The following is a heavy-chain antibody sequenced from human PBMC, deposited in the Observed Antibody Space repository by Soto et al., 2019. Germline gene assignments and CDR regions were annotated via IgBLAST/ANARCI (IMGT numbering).Heavy chain of an antibody. CDR1: GGSISSYY. J-gene: IGHJ5*01. Sequence: ASETLYLTYTVSGGSISSYYWSWIRQPPGKGLEWIGYIYYSVSTNYNPSLKSRVAISVDTAKNQFSLNLRSVTAADTAIYFCARRERYYGSPGWFDPWGQGTLVTVS. D-gene: IGHD3-10*01. CDR3: ARRERYYGSPGWFDP. V-gene: IGHV4-59*08. CDR2: IYYSVST.